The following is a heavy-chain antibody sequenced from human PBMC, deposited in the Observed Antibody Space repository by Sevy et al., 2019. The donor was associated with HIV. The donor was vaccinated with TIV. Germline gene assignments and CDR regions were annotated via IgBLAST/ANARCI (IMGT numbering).Heavy chain of an antibody. D-gene: IGHD6-19*01. Sequence: GGSLRLSCAASGFTFTDSTMYWVRQASGKGLEWVARIRSRAKTYATAYAASVKGRFTITNEDSRNKAYLQMNSLKTEDTAVYYCSSQRTIAVAGDYFDYWGQGTMVTVSS. V-gene: IGHV3-73*01. CDR1: GFTFTDST. J-gene: IGHJ4*02. CDR3: SSQRTIAVAGDYFDY. CDR2: IRSRAKTYAT.